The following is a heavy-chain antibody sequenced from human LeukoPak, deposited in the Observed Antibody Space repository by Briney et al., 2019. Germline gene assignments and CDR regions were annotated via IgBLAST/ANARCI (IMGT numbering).Heavy chain of an antibody. CDR2: IKQDGNEK. V-gene: IGHV3-7*01. Sequence: GGSLRLSCAASGFTFSSYWMSWVRQAPGKGLEWVANIKQDGNEKYYVDSVKGRFTISRDNAKNSLYLQMNSLRAEDTAVYYCARVPAGYSSGWYYYWGQGTLVTVSS. J-gene: IGHJ4*02. CDR1: GFTFSSYW. CDR3: ARVPAGYSSGWYYY. D-gene: IGHD6-19*01.